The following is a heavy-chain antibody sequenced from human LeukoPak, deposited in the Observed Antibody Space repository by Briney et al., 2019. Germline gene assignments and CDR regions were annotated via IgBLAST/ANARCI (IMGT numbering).Heavy chain of an antibody. CDR3: TRGSSGRRDN. V-gene: IGHV1-8*01. D-gene: IGHD6-19*01. CDR2: MNPNSGNT. J-gene: IGHJ4*02. CDR1: VYTFTSCD. Sequence: ASVKVSCKASVYTFTSCDINWVRQATGQGLEWMGWMNPNSGNTGYGQSFQGRITMTRDISIGTAYMELSNLTSEDTAIYYCTRGSSGRRDNWGQGTLVTVSA.